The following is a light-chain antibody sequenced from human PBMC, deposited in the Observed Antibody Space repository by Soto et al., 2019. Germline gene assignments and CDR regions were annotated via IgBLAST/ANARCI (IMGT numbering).Light chain of an antibody. Sequence: QSALTHPRSVSGSPGQSVTISCTGTSSDVGAYDFVSWYQQHPGKAPKLMMSDVTKRPSRVPDRFSGSKSGNTASLTISGLQAEDEADYYCCSYAGNLAVFGGGTKVTVL. J-gene: IGLJ2*01. CDR2: DVT. CDR1: SSDVGAYDF. V-gene: IGLV2-11*01. CDR3: CSYAGNLAV.